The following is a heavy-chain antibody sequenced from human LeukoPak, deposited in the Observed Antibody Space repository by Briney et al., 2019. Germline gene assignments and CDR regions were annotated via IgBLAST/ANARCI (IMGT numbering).Heavy chain of an antibody. CDR1: ADSISSRY. CDR2: IHYSGTT. D-gene: IGHD3-22*01. V-gene: IGHV4-59*11. CDR3: ANLHYVSSGSNFDY. J-gene: IGHJ4*02. Sequence: SETLSLTCTVSADSISSRYCSWIRQPPGKGLEWIGYIHYSGTTNYNPSLKSRVTISVDTSKQQFSLKLKSVTAADTAVYYCANLHYVSSGSNFDYWGQGTLVTVSS.